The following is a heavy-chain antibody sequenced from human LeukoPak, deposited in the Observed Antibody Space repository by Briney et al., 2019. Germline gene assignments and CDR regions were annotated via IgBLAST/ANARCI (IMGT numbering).Heavy chain of an antibody. Sequence: SETLSLTCTVSDGSISGYYWNWIRQPAGKGLEWIGRIYTSGTTTYSPSLKSRVTLSIDTSKDQFSLSLNSVTAADTAVYYCARGFSVAGTRSFDYWGQGILVTVSS. D-gene: IGHD6-19*01. CDR2: IYTSGTT. CDR3: ARGFSVAGTRSFDY. V-gene: IGHV4-4*07. CDR1: DGSISGYY. J-gene: IGHJ4*02.